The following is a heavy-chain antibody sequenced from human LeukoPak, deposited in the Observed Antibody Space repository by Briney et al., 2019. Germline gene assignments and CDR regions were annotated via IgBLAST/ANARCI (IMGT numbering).Heavy chain of an antibody. CDR2: ISYDGSNK. J-gene: IGHJ4*02. Sequence: PGGSLRLSCAASGFTFSSYAMHWVRQAPGKGLEWVAVISYDGSNKYYADSVKGRFTISRDNSKNTLYLQMNSLRAEDTAVYYCARAPGVAAAAAFDYWGQGTLVTVSS. D-gene: IGHD6-13*01. CDR1: GFTFSSYA. V-gene: IGHV3-30-3*01. CDR3: ARAPGVAAAAAFDY.